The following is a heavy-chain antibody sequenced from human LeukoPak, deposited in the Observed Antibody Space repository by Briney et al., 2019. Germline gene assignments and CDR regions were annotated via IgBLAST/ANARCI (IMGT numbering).Heavy chain of an antibody. D-gene: IGHD3-22*01. V-gene: IGHV1-69*06. CDR2: IIPIFGTA. J-gene: IGHJ3*02. Sequence: SVKVSCKASGGTFSSYAISWVRQAPGQGLEWMGGIIPIFGTANYAQKFQGRVTITADKSTSTAYMELSSLRSEDTAVYYCAREVFTHYYDSSGWAFDIWGQGTMVTVSS. CDR1: GGTFSSYA. CDR3: AREVFTHYYDSSGWAFDI.